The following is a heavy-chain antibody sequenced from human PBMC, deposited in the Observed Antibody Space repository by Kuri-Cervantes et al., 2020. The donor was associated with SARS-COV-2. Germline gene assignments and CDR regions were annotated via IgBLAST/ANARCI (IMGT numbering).Heavy chain of an antibody. CDR3: ARQAIVLMVYATTFDY. Sequence: SETLSLTCAVSGYSISSSNWWGWIRQPPGKGLEWIGYIYYSGSTYYNPSPKSRVTISVDTSKNQFSLKLSSVTAADTAVYYCARQAIVLMVYATTFDYWGQGALVTVSS. J-gene: IGHJ4*02. V-gene: IGHV4-28*01. CDR1: GYSISSSNW. D-gene: IGHD2-8*01. CDR2: IYYSGST.